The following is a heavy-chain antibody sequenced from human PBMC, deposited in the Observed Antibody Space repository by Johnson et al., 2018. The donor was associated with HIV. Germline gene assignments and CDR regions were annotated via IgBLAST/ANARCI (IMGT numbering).Heavy chain of an antibody. V-gene: IGHV3-20*04. CDR1: GFTFDDYG. J-gene: IGHJ3*02. CDR2: INWNGGST. CDR3: ARAIGDGYPGMKAFDI. D-gene: IGHD5-24*01. Sequence: VQLVESGGGVVRPGGSLRLSCAASGFTFDDYGMSWVRQAPGKGLEWVSGINWNGGSTGYADSVKGRFTISRDNAKNSLYLQMNSLRAGDTAVYYCARAIGDGYPGMKAFDIWGQGTMVTVSS.